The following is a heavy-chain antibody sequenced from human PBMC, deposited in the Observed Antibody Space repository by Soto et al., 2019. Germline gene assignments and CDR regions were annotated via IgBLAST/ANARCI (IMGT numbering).Heavy chain of an antibody. J-gene: IGHJ4*02. CDR1: GFTFSSYA. V-gene: IGHV3-23*01. CDR2: ISGSGGST. D-gene: IGHD1-26*01. Sequence: AGGSLRLSCAASGFTFSSYAMSWVRQAPGKGLEWVSAISGSGGSTYYADSVKGRFTISRDNSKNTLYLQMNSLRAEDTAVYYCAKDLGPIESYYFDYWGQGTLVTSPQ. CDR3: AKDLGPIESYYFDY.